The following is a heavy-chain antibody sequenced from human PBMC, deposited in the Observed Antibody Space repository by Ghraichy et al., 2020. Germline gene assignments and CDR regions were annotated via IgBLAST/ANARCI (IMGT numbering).Heavy chain of an antibody. CDR3: ARIGYSSSSLDY. D-gene: IGHD6-6*01. V-gene: IGHV3-7*04. Sequence: GGSLRLSCTASGFTFTNYWMTWVRQAPGKGLEWVANIKQDGSTKYYVDSVKGRFTISRDNAKNSLYLQMNSLRAEDTAVYYCARIGYSSSSLDYWGQGTLVTVSS. CDR2: IKQDGSTK. CDR1: GFTFTNYW. J-gene: IGHJ4*02.